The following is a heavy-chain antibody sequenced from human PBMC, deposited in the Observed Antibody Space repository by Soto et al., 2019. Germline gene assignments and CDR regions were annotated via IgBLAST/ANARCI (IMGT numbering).Heavy chain of an antibody. CDR2: INPSGGST. J-gene: IGHJ6*02. CDR1: GYTFTSYY. Sequence: APVKVSCKASGYTFTSYYIHWVRQAPGQGLEWMGIINPSGGSTSYAQKFQGRVTMTRDTSTSTVYMELSSLRSEDTAVYYCATRGYSYGYYYYGMDVWGQGTTVTVS. CDR3: ATRGYSYGYYYYGMDV. D-gene: IGHD5-18*01. V-gene: IGHV1-46*03.